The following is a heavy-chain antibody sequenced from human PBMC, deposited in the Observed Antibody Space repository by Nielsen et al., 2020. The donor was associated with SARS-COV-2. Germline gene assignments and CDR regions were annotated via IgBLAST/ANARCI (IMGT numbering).Heavy chain of an antibody. CDR2: ISWNSGSI. CDR1: GFTFDDYA. V-gene: IGHV3-9*01. J-gene: IGHJ3*02. D-gene: IGHD3-10*01. CDR3: ARDAIYYAPEPRAFDI. Sequence: SLKISCAASGFTFDDYAMHWVRQAPGKGLEWVSGISWNSGSIGYADSVKGRFTISRDNAKNSLYLQMNSLRAEDTALYYCARDAIYYAPEPRAFDIWGQGTMVTVSS.